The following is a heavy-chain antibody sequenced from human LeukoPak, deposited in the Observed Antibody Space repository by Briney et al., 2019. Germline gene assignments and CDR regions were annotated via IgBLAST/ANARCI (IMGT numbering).Heavy chain of an antibody. D-gene: IGHD3-22*01. CDR1: GFTFSSYW. CDR2: IKQDGSEK. J-gene: IGHJ4*02. Sequence: PGGSLRPSCAASGFTFSSYWMSWVRQAPGKGLEWVANIKQDGSEKYYVDFVKGRFTISRDNAKNSLYLQMNSLRAEDTAVCYCARDVVYYDSSGYYYPFWNYWGQGTLVTVSS. CDR3: ARDVVYYDSSGYYYPFWNY. V-gene: IGHV3-7*01.